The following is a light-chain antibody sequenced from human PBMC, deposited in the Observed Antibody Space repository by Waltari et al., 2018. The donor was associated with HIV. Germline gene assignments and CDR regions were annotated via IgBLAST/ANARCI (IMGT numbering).Light chain of an antibody. Sequence: QSALTQPASVSGSPGQSITLSCTGTSSDVGCYNYVSWYQPHPGKAPKLMSYEVSNRPSGVSNRFSGSKSGNTASLTISGLQAEDEADYYCSSYTSSSTLVFGGGTKLTVL. CDR1: SSDVGCYNY. J-gene: IGLJ2*01. CDR3: SSYTSSSTLV. CDR2: EVS. V-gene: IGLV2-14*01.